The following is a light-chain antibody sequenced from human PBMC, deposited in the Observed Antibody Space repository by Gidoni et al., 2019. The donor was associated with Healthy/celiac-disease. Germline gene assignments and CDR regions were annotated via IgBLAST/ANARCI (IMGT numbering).Light chain of an antibody. Sequence: QSVLTQPPSASGTPGQRVTISCSGSSPNIGSNSVYWYQQLPGTAPNLLIYRNNQRPSGVPDRFSGSKSGTSASLAISGLRSEDEADYYCAAWDDSLSGLYVFGTGTKVTVL. V-gene: IGLV1-47*01. J-gene: IGLJ1*01. CDR1: SPNIGSNS. CDR3: AAWDDSLSGLYV. CDR2: RNN.